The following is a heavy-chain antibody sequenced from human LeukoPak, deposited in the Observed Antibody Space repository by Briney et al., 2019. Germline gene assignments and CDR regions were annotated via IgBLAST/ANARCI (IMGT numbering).Heavy chain of an antibody. D-gene: IGHD2/OR15-2a*01. J-gene: IGHJ5*01. V-gene: IGHV4-4*07. CDR3: ARGGGAYLRFDP. CDR1: GGSISNYY. Sequence: SETLSLTCTIYGGSISNYYWSWIRQPAWKGLEWIGRIYASGSTNYNPSLKSRVTMSVDTSKNQFSLKLSSVTAADTAVYYRARGGGAYLRFDPWGQGTLVTVSS. CDR2: IYASGST.